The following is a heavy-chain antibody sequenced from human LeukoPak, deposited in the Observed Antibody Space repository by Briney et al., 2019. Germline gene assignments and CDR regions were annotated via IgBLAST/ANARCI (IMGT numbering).Heavy chain of an antibody. CDR1: GYTFTNYG. D-gene: IGHD2-2*01. Sequence: ASVKVSCMASGYTFTNYGVSWVRQAPEQGLEWMGWINAYNGDTHYAQNLQGRLTMTTDTSTSMAFMELRSLRPDDTAVYFCARWGLVAPGTYYYYYMDVWGRGTTVTVSS. CDR3: ARWGLVAPGTYYYYYMDV. J-gene: IGHJ6*03. V-gene: IGHV1-18*01. CDR2: INAYNGDT.